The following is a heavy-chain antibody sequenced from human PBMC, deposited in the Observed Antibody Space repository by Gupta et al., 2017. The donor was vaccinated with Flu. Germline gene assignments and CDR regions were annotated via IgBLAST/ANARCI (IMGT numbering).Heavy chain of an antibody. Sequence: EVQLLESGGGLVQPGGSLRLSCAASGFTFSSYAMSWVRQAPGKGLEWVSAISGSGGSTYYADSVKGRFTISRDNSKNTLYLQMNSLRAEDTAVYYCATQVGSYRNYPGGFDYWGQGTLVTVSS. D-gene: IGHD1-26*01. J-gene: IGHJ4*02. CDR3: ATQVGSYRNYPGGFDY. V-gene: IGHV3-23*01. CDR1: GFTFSSYA. CDR2: ISGSGGST.